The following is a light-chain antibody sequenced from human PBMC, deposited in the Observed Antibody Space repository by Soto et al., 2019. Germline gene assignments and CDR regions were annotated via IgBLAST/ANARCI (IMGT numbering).Light chain of an antibody. CDR1: SSDIGVYNY. CDR3: SSYASTSTPI. CDR2: EVT. V-gene: IGLV2-14*01. J-gene: IGLJ2*01. Sequence: QSVLTQPASVSGSPGQSITISCTGTSSDIGVYNYVSWYQQLPGKAPKLMIYEVTYRPSGVSNRFSGSKSGNTASLTISGLQAEEGADYYCSSYASTSTPIFGGGTKLTVL.